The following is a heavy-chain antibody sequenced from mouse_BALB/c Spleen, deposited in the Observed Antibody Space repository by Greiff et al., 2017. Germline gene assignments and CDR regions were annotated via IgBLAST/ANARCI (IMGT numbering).Heavy chain of an antibody. D-gene: IGHD1-1*01. V-gene: IGHV1-63*01. CDR1: GYAFTNYW. CDR3: ARRNYGRDDY. CDR2: IYPGSGNT. J-gene: IGHJ2*01. Sequence: QVQLQQSGAELVRPGTSVKISCKASGYAFTNYWLGWVKQRPGHGLEWIGDIYPGSGNTYYNEKFKGKATLTADKSSSTAYMQLSSLTSEDSAVYFCARRNYGRDDYWGQGTTLTVSS.